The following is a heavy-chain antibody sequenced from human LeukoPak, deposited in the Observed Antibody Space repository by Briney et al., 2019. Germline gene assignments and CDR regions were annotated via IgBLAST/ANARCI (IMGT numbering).Heavy chain of an antibody. CDR2: ISGSGGTS. CDR3: AKYEVLREKPRGHFDY. D-gene: IGHD4/OR15-4a*01. CDR1: GLTFSSYA. J-gene: IGHJ4*02. Sequence: PGGSLRLSCAASGLTFSSYAMSWVRRAPGKGLEWVSAISGSGGTSYYADSVRGRFTISRDNSNNMLYLQMNSLRAEDTAVYYCAKYEVLREKPRGHFDYWGQGTLVTVSS. V-gene: IGHV3-23*01.